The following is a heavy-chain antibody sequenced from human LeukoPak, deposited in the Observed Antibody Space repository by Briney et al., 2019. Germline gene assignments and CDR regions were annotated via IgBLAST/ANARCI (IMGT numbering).Heavy chain of an antibody. CDR3: ARDLRAYYYYYMDV. V-gene: IGHV4-39*07. CDR1: GDSISSSSSY. CDR2: IYYSGST. J-gene: IGHJ6*03. Sequence: SETLSLTCTVSGDSISSSSSYWGWIRQPPGEGLEWIGSIYYSGSTYYNTSLKSRVTISVDKSKNQFSLKLSSVTAADTAVYYCARDLRAYYYYYMDVWGKGTTVTVSS.